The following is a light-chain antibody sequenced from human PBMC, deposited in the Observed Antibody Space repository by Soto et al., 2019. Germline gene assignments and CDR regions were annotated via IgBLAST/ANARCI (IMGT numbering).Light chain of an antibody. V-gene: IGKV3-20*01. CDR2: GAS. CDR3: LQYGSSPYT. Sequence: EIVMTQSPGILSLSPGERATISCRASQSVSRYLNWFQHKPGQAPRLLIYGASSRAAGIPDRFSGSGSAAAFTLTISRLEPEDVAVVYWLQYGSSPYTFGQGNKLEIK. CDR1: QSVSRY. J-gene: IGKJ2*01.